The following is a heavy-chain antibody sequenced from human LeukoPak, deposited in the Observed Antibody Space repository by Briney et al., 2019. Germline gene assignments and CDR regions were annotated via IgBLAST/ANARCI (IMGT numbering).Heavy chain of an antibody. CDR3: ARGSHCTTIFGVVRGFDY. V-gene: IGHV4-34*01. J-gene: IGHJ4*02. D-gene: IGHD3-3*01. CDR2: INHSGST. CDR1: GGSFSGYY. Sequence: SETLSLTCAVYGGSFSGYYWSWIRQPPGKGLEWIGEINHSGSTNYNPSLKSRVTISVDTSKNQFSLKLSSVTAADTAVYYCARGSHCTTIFGVVRGFDYWGQGTLVTVSS.